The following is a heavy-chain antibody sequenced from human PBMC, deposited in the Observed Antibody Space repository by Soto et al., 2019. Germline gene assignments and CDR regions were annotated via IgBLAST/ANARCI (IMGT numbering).Heavy chain of an antibody. D-gene: IGHD5-12*01. Sequence: QLQLQESGPGLVKPSETLSLTCTVSGGSISSSSYYWGWIRQPPGKGVEWIGGIYYSGSTYYNPSHKSHVTISVDTSKNQFSLKLSSVTAADTAVYYCARPSGYDSLDAFDIWGQGTMVTVSS. J-gene: IGHJ3*02. CDR1: GGSISSSSYY. CDR3: ARPSGYDSLDAFDI. V-gene: IGHV4-39*01. CDR2: IYYSGST.